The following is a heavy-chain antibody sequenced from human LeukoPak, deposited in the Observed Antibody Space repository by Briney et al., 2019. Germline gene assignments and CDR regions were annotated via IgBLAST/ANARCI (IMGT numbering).Heavy chain of an antibody. CDR3: ARDAEVGTLFGVLSRYNWFDP. V-gene: IGHV3-7*01. Sequence: GGSLRLSCAASGLSFSYYWMSWVRQAPGKGLEWVANIKQDGSEKYYVDSVKGRFTISRDNAKKSLYLQMSSLRAEDTAVYYCARDAEVGTLFGVLSRYNWFDPWGQGALVTVSS. CDR1: GLSFSYYW. J-gene: IGHJ5*02. D-gene: IGHD3-3*01. CDR2: IKQDGSEK.